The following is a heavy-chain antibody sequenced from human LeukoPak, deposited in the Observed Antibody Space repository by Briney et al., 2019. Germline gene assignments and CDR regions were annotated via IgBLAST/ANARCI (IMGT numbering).Heavy chain of an antibody. J-gene: IGHJ4*02. Sequence: GASVKVSCKASGYTFTDHYIHWVRQAPGQGLEWMGRINPNSGGTNYALEFQGRVTMTRDTSISTAYMDLSRLRSGDTAMYYCARDNEVRGVIDYWGQGTLVTVSS. D-gene: IGHD3-10*01. V-gene: IGHV1-2*06. CDR2: INPNSGGT. CDR3: ARDNEVRGVIDY. CDR1: GYTFTDHY.